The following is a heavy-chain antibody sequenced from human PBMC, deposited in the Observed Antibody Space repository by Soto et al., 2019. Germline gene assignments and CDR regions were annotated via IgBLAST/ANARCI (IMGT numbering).Heavy chain of an antibody. D-gene: IGHD3-10*01. J-gene: IGHJ4*02. CDR3: ARDGGASTFDFDS. CDR1: GFTFSSYG. V-gene: IGHV3-30*03. Sequence: GGSLRLSCAASGFTFSSYGMHWVRQAPGKGLEWVAVISYDGSNKYYADSVKGRFTISRDNAKNSLYLQMDSLRVEDTAVYYCARDGGASTFDFDSWGQGTLVTVSS. CDR2: ISYDGSNK.